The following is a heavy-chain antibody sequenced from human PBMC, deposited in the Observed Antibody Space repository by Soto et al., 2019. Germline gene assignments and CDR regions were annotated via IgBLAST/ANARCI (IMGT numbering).Heavy chain of an antibody. V-gene: IGHV5-10-1*01. CDR3: ARQGTYYYGSGSYGYYYGMDV. Sequence: ISCKGSGYSFTSYWISWVRQMPGKGLEWMGRIDPSDSYTNYSPSFQGHVTISADKSISTAYLQWSSLKASDTAMYYCARQGTYYYGSGSYGYYYGMDVWGQGTTLTVSS. CDR1: GYSFTSYW. CDR2: IDPSDSYT. D-gene: IGHD3-10*01. J-gene: IGHJ6*02.